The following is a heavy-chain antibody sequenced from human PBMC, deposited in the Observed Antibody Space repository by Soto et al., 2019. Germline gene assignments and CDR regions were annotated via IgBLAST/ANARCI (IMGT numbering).Heavy chain of an antibody. CDR3: ARALTTVTSFDYYGMDV. D-gene: IGHD4-4*01. Sequence: EVQLVESGGGLVKPGGSLRLSCAASGFTFSSYSMNWVRQAPGKGLEWVSSISSSSSYIYYADSVKGRFTISRDNAKNSLYLQMNSLRAEETAVYYCARALTTVTSFDYYGMDVWGQGTTVTVSS. CDR2: ISSSSSYI. J-gene: IGHJ6*02. V-gene: IGHV3-21*01. CDR1: GFTFSSYS.